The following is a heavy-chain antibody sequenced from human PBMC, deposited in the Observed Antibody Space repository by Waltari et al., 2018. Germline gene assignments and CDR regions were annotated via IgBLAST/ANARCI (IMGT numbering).Heavy chain of an antibody. CDR1: GYSFTSYW. V-gene: IGHV5-51*01. CDR2: IYPGDSDT. J-gene: IGHJ4*02. CDR3: ARQYSSSPGGFDY. Sequence: EVQLVQSGAEVKKPGESLKISCKDSGYSFTSYWNGWLRQMPGKGLEWIGIIYPGDSDTRYSPSFQGQVTISADKSISTAYLQWSSLKASDTAMYYCARQYSSSPGGFDYWGQGTLVTVSS. D-gene: IGHD6-13*01.